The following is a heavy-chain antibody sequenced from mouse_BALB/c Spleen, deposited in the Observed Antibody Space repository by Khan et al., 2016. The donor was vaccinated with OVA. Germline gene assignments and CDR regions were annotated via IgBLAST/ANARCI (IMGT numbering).Heavy chain of an antibody. CDR2: INPTSGYT. Sequence: QVQLQQSGAELAKPGASVKMSCKASGYTFTSYWMHWIKQRPGQGLEWIGYINPTSGYTDYNQKFKDKATLTADKSSSTAYMQLNSLTSDDSAVYYCARDRIDYWGQGTTLT. V-gene: IGHV1-7*01. CDR3: ARDRIDY. CDR1: GYTFTSYW. J-gene: IGHJ2*01.